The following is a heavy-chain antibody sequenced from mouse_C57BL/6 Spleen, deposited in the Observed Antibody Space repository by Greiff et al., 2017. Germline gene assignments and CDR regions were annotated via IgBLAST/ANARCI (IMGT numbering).Heavy chain of an antibody. V-gene: IGHV3-6*01. CDR1: GYSITSGYY. Sequence: EVHLVESGPGLVKPSQSLSLTCSVTGYSITSGYYWNWIRQFPGNKLEWMGYISYDGSNNYNPSLKNRISITRDTSKNQFFLKLNSVTTEDTATYYCARDPHGYYAMDYWGQGTSVTVSS. CDR3: ARDPHGYYAMDY. J-gene: IGHJ4*01. CDR2: ISYDGSN.